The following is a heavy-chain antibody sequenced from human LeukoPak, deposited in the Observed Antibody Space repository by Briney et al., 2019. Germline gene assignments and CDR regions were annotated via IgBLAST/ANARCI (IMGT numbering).Heavy chain of an antibody. CDR2: INHSGST. CDR3: ARGEQLVAVFDY. D-gene: IGHD6-6*01. J-gene: IGHJ4*02. V-gene: IGHV4-34*01. CDR1: GGAFRGYY. Sequence: KPSETLSLTCAVYGGAFRGYYWSWIRPPPGKGLGWIGEINHSGSTNYNPSLKSRVTISVDTSKNQFSLKLSSVTAADTAVYYCARGEQLVAVFDYWGQGTLVTVSS.